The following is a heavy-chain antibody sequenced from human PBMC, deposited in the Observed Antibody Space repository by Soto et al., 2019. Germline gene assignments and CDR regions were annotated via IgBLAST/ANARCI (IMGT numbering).Heavy chain of an antibody. V-gene: IGHV2-5*02. D-gene: IGHD1-26*01. J-gene: IGHJ4*02. Sequence: QITLKESGPTLVKPTQTLTLTCTFSGFSLSTSGVGVGWIRQPPGKALEWLALIYWDDDKRYSPSLKSRLTITKDTPKNQVVLTMPNMDPVDTATYYWAHRRAGGSYFRWGQGTLVTVSS. CDR3: AHRRAGGSYFR. CDR1: GFSLSTSGVG. CDR2: IYWDDDK.